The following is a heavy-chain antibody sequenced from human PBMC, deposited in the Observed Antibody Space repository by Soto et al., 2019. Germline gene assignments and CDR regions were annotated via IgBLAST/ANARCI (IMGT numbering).Heavy chain of an antibody. Sequence: QVQLVESGGGVVQPGRSLRLSFAASGLTFSSYAMHWVRQAPGKGLGWVAVISYDGSNKYYADSVKGRFTISRDNSKTALYLQMNSLRAEDTAVYYCAREQLERPQGFDIWGQGTMVTVSS. V-gene: IGHV3-30-3*01. J-gene: IGHJ3*02. CDR2: ISYDGSNK. CDR1: GLTFSSYA. D-gene: IGHD1-1*01. CDR3: AREQLERPQGFDI.